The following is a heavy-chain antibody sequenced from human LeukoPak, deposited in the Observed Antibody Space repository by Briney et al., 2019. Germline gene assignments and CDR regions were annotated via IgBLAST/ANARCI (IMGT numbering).Heavy chain of an antibody. CDR3: ARVYCSGGSCFSIHFDY. J-gene: IGHJ4*02. V-gene: IGHV1-18*01. Sequence: GASVKVSCKASGYTFTSYGISWVRQAPGQGLEWMGWISAYNGNTNYAQKLQGRVTMTTDTSTSTAYMELRSLRSDDTAVYYCARVYCSGGSCFSIHFDYWGQGTLVTVSS. D-gene: IGHD2-15*01. CDR1: GYTFTSYG. CDR2: ISAYNGNT.